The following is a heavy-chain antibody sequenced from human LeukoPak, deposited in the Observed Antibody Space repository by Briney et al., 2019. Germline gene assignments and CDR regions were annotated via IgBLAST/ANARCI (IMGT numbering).Heavy chain of an antibody. V-gene: IGHV1-69*04. CDR1: GGTFSSYA. CDR3: ERGVGAAVTKNQVEY. CDR2: IIPILGIA. J-gene: IGHJ4*02. Sequence: ASVKLSCKASGGTFSSYAISWVRQAPGQGLEWMGRIIPILGIANYAQNFQGRVTITADKCTSTAYMELSSLRCEDTGVYYCERGVGAAVTKNQVEYWGQGTLVTVSS. D-gene: IGHD4-17*01.